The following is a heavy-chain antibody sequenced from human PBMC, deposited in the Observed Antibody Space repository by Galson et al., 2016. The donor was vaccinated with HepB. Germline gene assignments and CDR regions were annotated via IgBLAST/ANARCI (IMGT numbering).Heavy chain of an antibody. CDR3: AKSQYLSTWGDP. CDR1: GASVSGNW. V-gene: IGHV4-59*02. D-gene: IGHD2-2*01. CDR2: ISDTGST. Sequence: SETLSLTCLVSGASVSGNWWCWIRQSPGKGLEWIGHISDTGSTKYNPSLQSRVTISADTSKNQFSLRLNSVTAADTAVYYCAKSQYLSTWGDPWGQGTLVTVSS. J-gene: IGHJ5*02.